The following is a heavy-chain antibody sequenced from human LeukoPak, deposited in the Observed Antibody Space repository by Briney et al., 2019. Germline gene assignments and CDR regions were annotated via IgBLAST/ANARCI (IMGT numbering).Heavy chain of an antibody. CDR2: ISSNGGST. Sequence: GGSLRLSCAASGFTFSSYAMHWVRQAPGKGLEYVSAISSNGGSTYYANSVKGRFTISRDNSKNTLYLQMGSLRAEDMAVYYCARDAGGAARPEFDYWGQGTLVTVSS. CDR3: ARDAGGAARPEFDY. CDR1: GFTFSSYA. V-gene: IGHV3-64*01. D-gene: IGHD6-6*01. J-gene: IGHJ4*02.